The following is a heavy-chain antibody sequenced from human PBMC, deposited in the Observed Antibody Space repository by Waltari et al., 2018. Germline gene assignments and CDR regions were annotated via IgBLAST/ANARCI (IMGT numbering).Heavy chain of an antibody. CDR1: GYSFTSYW. CDR2: ICPGDPGR. J-gene: IGHJ4*02. V-gene: IGHV5-51*01. CDR3: ARFEVSGPEYYFDY. D-gene: IGHD2-15*01. Sequence: EVQLVQSGAEVKKPGESLTISCKGSGYSFTSYWIGWARQLPGKGLDWLGIICPGDPGRTYSPSFQGQVTISADKSISTAYLQWSSLKASDTAMYYCARFEVSGPEYYFDYWGQGTLVTVSS.